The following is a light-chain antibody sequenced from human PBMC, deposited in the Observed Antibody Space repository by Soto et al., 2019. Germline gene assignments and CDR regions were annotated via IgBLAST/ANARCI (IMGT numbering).Light chain of an antibody. Sequence: QSVLTQPPSASGTPGQTVTISCSGSSSHIGSAYIYWYQYLPGTAPKLLIYRNNQRPSGVPDRFSASKSGTSASLAISGLRSEDEADYYCAAWDDSLSSPVFGGGTKVTVL. V-gene: IGLV1-47*01. CDR3: AAWDDSLSSPV. CDR1: SSHIGSAY. CDR2: RNN. J-gene: IGLJ2*01.